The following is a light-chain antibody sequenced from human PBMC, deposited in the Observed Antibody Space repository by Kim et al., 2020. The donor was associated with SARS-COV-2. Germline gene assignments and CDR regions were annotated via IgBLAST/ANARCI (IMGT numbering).Light chain of an antibody. V-gene: IGLV3-19*01. J-gene: IGLJ3*02. Sequence: SSYLTQDPAVSVALGQTVRITCQGDSLRSYYASWYQQKPGQAPVLVIYGKNNRPSGIPDRFSGSSSGNTASLTITGAQAEDEADYYCNSRDSSGNHWVFGGGTQLTVL. CDR2: GKN. CDR3: NSRDSSGNHWV. CDR1: SLRSYY.